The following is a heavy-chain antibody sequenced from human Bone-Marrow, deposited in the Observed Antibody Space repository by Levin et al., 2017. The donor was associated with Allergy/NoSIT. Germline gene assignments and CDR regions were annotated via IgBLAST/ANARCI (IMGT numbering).Heavy chain of an antibody. D-gene: IGHD3-22*01. V-gene: IGHV3-21*01. CDR3: ARDNVRPPGGDSSGWDPFWFDY. Sequence: GESLKISCAASGFTFSSYSMNWVRQAPGKGLEWVSSISSSSSYIYYADSVKGRFTISRDNAKNSLYLQMNSLRAEDTAVYYCARDNVRPPGGDSSGWDPFWFDYWGQGTLVTVSS. CDR2: ISSSSSYI. J-gene: IGHJ4*02. CDR1: GFTFSSYS.